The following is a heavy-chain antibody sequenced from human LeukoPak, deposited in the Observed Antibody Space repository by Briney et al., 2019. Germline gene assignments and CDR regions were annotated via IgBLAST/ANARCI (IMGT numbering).Heavy chain of an antibody. V-gene: IGHV3-23*01. CDR2: ISGNGGST. CDR1: GFTFSSYG. J-gene: IGHJ5*02. Sequence: GGSLRLSCAASGFTFSSYGMSWVRQAPGKGLEWVSAISGNGGSTYYADSVKGRFTISRDSSKNTMYLQMNSLRVEDTAMYYCGRDVGPWGQGTLVTVSS. CDR3: GRDVGP.